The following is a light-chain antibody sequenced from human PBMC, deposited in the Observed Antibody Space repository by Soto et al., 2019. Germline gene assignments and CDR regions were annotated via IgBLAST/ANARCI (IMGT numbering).Light chain of an antibody. CDR1: QSVLYSSNNKNY. CDR2: WAS. J-gene: IGKJ4*01. V-gene: IGKV4-1*01. Sequence: DIVMTQSPDSLAVSLGERATINCKSSQSVLYSSNNKNYLAWYQQKPGQPPKVIIYWASTRESGVPDRFSGSGSGTDFTLTISSLQAEDVAVYYCQQHYSAPLTFGGGTQVEIK. CDR3: QQHYSAPLT.